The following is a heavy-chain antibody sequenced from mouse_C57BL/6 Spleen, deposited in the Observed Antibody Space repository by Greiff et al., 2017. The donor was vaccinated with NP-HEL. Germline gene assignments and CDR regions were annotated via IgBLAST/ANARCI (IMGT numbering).Heavy chain of an antibody. CDR2: IYPGSGNT. V-gene: IGHV1-76*01. CDR3: ARRYGSSLYYFDY. Sequence: QVQLQQSGAELVRPGASVKLSCKASGYTFTDYYINWVKQRPGQGLEWIARIYPGSGNTYYNEKFKGKATLTAEKSSSTAYMQLSSLTSEDSAVYFCARRYGSSLYYFDYWGQGTTLTVSS. D-gene: IGHD1-1*01. J-gene: IGHJ2*01. CDR1: GYTFTDYY.